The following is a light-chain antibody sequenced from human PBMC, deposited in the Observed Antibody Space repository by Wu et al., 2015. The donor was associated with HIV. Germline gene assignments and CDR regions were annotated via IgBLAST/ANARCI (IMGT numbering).Light chain of an antibody. J-gene: IGKJ2*03. CDR3: QQYGSSRS. CDR2: GAS. Sequence: EIVLTQSPGTLSLSPGERATLSCRASQSVTSSYLAWYQQKPGQAPRLLIYGASNRATGIPDRFSGSGSGTDFTLTISRLEPEDFAVYYCQQYGSSRSFGQGTKLRSN. V-gene: IGKV3-20*01. CDR1: QSVTSSY.